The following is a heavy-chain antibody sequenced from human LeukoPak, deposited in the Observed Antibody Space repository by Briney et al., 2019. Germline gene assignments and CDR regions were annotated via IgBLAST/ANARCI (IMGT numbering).Heavy chain of an antibody. D-gene: IGHD6-19*01. J-gene: IGHJ4*02. CDR2: ISAYNGNT. V-gene: IGHV1-18*01. CDR3: ARDPTIAVAGPGY. Sequence: ASVTVSCKSSGYTFTSYGISWVRQAPGQGLEGMGWISAYNGNTNYAQKLQGRVTMTTDTSTSTAYMELRSLRSDDTAVYYCARDPTIAVAGPGYWGQGTLVTVSS. CDR1: GYTFTSYG.